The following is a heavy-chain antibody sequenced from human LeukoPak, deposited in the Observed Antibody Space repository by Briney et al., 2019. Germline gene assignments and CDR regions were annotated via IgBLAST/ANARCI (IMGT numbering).Heavy chain of an antibody. CDR3: ARGWDYGSGSFDY. CDR2: INPNSGGT. Sequence: ASVKVSCKASGYTFTGYYMHWVRQAPGQGLEWMGWINPNSGGTNYAQRFQGRVTMTRDTSISTAYMELSRLRSDDTAVYYCARGWDYGSGSFDYWGQGTLVTVSS. J-gene: IGHJ4*02. D-gene: IGHD3-10*01. CDR1: GYTFTGYY. V-gene: IGHV1-2*02.